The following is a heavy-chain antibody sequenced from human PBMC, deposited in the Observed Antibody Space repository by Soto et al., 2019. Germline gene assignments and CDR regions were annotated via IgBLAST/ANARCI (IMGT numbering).Heavy chain of an antibody. J-gene: IGHJ6*02. V-gene: IGHV1-69*13. CDR1: GGTFSSYA. CDR2: IIPIFGTA. CDR3: ARETYVGTPYYYYGMDV. Sequence: SVKVSCKASGGTFSSYAISWVRQAPGQGLEWMGGIIPIFGTANYAQKFQGRVTITADESTSTAYMELSSLRSEDTAVYYCARETYVGTPYYYYGMDVWGQGTTVTVSS. D-gene: IGHD3-16*01.